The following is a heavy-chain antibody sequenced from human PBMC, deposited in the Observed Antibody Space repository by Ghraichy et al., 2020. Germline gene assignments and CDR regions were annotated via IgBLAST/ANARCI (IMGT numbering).Heavy chain of an antibody. J-gene: IGHJ4*02. V-gene: IGHV1-69*13. Sequence: SVKVSCKASGCTFSSRGISWVRQAPGQGLEWMGGILALFGTANYAQKFQGRVTITADESRTTAYMELSSLRSEDTAVYYCARDPYCTNGVCYLFDLWGQGTLVTVSS. CDR2: ILALFGTA. CDR3: ARDPYCTNGVCYLFDL. CDR1: GCTFSSRG. D-gene: IGHD2-8*01.